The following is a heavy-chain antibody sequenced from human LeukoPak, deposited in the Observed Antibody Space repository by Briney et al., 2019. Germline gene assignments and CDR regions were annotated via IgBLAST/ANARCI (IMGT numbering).Heavy chain of an antibody. J-gene: IGHJ4*02. Sequence: PSETLSLTCAVYGGSFSGYYWSWSRQPPGKGLEWIGEINHSESTNYNPSLKSRVTISVDTSKNQFSLKLSSVTAADTAVYYCARRRSGYTYGWYFAYWGQRPLVTASS. CDR1: GGSFSGYY. CDR3: ARRRSGYTYGWYFAY. D-gene: IGHD5-18*01. V-gene: IGHV4-34*01. CDR2: INHSEST.